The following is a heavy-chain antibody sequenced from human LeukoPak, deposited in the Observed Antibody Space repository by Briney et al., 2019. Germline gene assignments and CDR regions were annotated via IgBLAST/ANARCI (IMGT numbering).Heavy chain of an antibody. CDR3: ARDASYDILTGYYYYYYGMDV. CDR1: GYTFTSYA. Sequence: ASVKVSCKASGYTFTSYAMNWVRQAPGQGLEWMGWINTNTGNPTYAQGFTGRFVFSLDTSVSTAYLQISSLKAEDTAVYYCARDASYDILTGYYYYYYGMDVWGQGTTVTVSS. CDR2: INTNTGNP. J-gene: IGHJ6*02. D-gene: IGHD3-9*01. V-gene: IGHV7-4-1*02.